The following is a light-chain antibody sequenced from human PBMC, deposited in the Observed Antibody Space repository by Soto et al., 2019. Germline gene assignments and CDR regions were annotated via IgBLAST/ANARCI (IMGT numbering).Light chain of an antibody. CDR2: WAS. CDR3: QQYYSTLHT. J-gene: IGKJ2*01. V-gene: IGKV4-1*01. Sequence: DIVMTQSPDSLAVSLGERATINCKSSQSVLYSSNNKNYLAWYQQKPGQPPKLLIYWASTGESGVPDRFSGSGSGTDFTLTISSLQAEDVAVYYCQQYYSTLHTFGQGTKLEIK. CDR1: QSVLYSSNNKNY.